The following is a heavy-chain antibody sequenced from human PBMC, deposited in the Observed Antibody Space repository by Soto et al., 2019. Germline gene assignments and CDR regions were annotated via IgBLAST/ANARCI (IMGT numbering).Heavy chain of an antibody. CDR1: GFTFSGSA. J-gene: IGHJ4*02. CDR2: IRSKAKSYAT. V-gene: IGHV3-73*01. Sequence: TGGSLRLSCAASGFTFSGSAMHWVRQASGKGLEWVGRIRSKAKSYATVYAASVKGRFTISRDDSKNTAYLQMNSLKIEDTAVYYCTRLGIAAAGTDYWGQGTLVTVSS. D-gene: IGHD6-13*01. CDR3: TRLGIAAAGTDY.